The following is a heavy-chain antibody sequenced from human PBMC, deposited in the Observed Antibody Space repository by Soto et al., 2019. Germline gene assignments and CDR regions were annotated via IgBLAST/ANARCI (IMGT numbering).Heavy chain of an antibody. Sequence: GGSLRLSCAASGFTFSSYWMHWVRQAPGKGLVWVSRINSDGSSTSYADSVKGRFTISRDNAKNTLYLQMNSLRAEDTAVYYCARDLAPPPRGYYDYVWGSYRWNHYYYYGMDVWGQGTTVTVSS. CDR2: INSDGSST. CDR3: ARDLAPPPRGYYDYVWGSYRWNHYYYYGMDV. D-gene: IGHD3-16*02. CDR1: GFTFSSYW. V-gene: IGHV3-74*01. J-gene: IGHJ6*02.